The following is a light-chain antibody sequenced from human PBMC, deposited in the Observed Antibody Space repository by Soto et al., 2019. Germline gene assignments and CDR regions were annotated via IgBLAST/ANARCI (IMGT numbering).Light chain of an antibody. CDR2: GAS. Sequence: EIVLTQSPGTLSLSPSEIATLSCRASQSVGSSHLAWYQQKPGKAPRLLIYGASSRATGIPDRFSGSGSGTDFTLTISRLEPEDFAVYYCQQYGSAPWTFGQGTKVDIK. CDR1: QSVGSSH. CDR3: QQYGSAPWT. J-gene: IGKJ1*01. V-gene: IGKV3-20*01.